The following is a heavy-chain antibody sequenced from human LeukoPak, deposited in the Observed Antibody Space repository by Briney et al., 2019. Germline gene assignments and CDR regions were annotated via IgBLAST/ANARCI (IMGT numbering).Heavy chain of an antibody. CDR2: SSGSGGST. J-gene: IGHJ5*02. Sequence: PGGSLRLSCAASGFTFSSYAMSGVRQAPGKGLEWVSASSGSGGSTYYADPVKGRFTISRDNSKNTLYLQMNSLRAEDTAVYYCAKGQGEVPAAWNWFDPWGQGTLVTVSS. CDR1: GFTFSSYA. V-gene: IGHV3-23*01. D-gene: IGHD2-2*01. CDR3: AKGQGEVPAAWNWFDP.